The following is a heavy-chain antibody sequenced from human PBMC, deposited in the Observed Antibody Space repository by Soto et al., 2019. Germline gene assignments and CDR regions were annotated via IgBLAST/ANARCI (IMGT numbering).Heavy chain of an antibody. CDR1: GYTITSYY. V-gene: IGHV1-46*01. Sequence: QVQLVQSGAEVKKPGASVKVSCKASGYTITSYYMHWVRQAPGQGLEWMGIINPSGGSTSYAQKFQGRVTMTSDTSTSTDYMELSSLRSEDTAVYYCARADYYYGMDVWGQGTTVTVSS. CDR2: INPSGGST. CDR3: ARADYYYGMDV. J-gene: IGHJ6*02.